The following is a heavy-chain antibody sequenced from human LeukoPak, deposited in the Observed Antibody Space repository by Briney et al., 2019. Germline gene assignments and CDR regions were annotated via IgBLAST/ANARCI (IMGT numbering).Heavy chain of an antibody. Sequence: GGSLRLSCAASGFTFDDYAMHWVRQAPGKGLEWVSGISWNCGSIGYADSVKGRFTISRDNAKNSLYLQMNSLRAEDTAVYYCAKRGCSSTSCYGPYYYYMDVWGKGTTVTISS. CDR1: GFTFDDYA. CDR3: AKRGCSSTSCYGPYYYYMDV. CDR2: ISWNCGSI. V-gene: IGHV3-9*01. J-gene: IGHJ6*03. D-gene: IGHD2-2*01.